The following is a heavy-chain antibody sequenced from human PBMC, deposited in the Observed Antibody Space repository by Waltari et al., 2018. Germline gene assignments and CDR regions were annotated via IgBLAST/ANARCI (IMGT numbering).Heavy chain of an antibody. V-gene: IGHV3-30*09. CDR2: ISYNERNI. CDR3: ARDYCDRTNCHGMDV. D-gene: IGHD3-22*01. Sequence: QVQLVESWRGVVRPGRSLSLPCAASEFALSPYSPHWVRQAPGKGLEWVSFISYNERNIYYVDSVKGRFAISRDNSKKMLYLQMNSLRPEDTAVYYCARDYCDRTNCHGMDVWGQGTTVTVSS. CDR1: EFALSPYS. J-gene: IGHJ6*02.